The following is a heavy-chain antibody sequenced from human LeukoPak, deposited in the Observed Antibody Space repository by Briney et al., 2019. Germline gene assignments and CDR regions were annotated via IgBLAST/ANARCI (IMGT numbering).Heavy chain of an antibody. V-gene: IGHV3-33*01. J-gene: IGHJ4*02. CDR2: IWYDGSNK. CDR1: GFTFSSYG. CDR3: ARVRGPYGSGSYYNI. Sequence: PGGSLRLSCAASGFTFSSYGMHWVRQAPGKGLEWVAVIWYDGSNKYYADSVKGRFTISRDNSKNTLYLQMNSLRAEDTAVYYCARVRGPYGSGSYYNIWGQGTLATVSS. D-gene: IGHD3-10*01.